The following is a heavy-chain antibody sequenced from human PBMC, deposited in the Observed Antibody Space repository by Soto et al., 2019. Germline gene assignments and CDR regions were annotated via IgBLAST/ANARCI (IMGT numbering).Heavy chain of an antibody. CDR3: TIDKTAQYDFDY. D-gene: IGHD2-2*01. V-gene: IGHV1-3*01. CDR2: INAGNGNT. CDR1: GYTFTSYA. Sequence: ASVKVSCKASGYTFTSYAMHWVRQAPGQRLEWMGWINAGNGNTKYSQKFQGRVTITRDTSASTAYMELNSLKTEDTGMYYCTIDKTAQYDFDYWGQGALVTV. J-gene: IGHJ4*02.